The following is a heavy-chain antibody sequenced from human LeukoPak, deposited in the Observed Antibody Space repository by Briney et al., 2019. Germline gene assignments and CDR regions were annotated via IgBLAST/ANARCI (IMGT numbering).Heavy chain of an antibody. CDR2: INSDGSST. V-gene: IGHV3-74*01. CDR3: AKSGATVIDY. J-gene: IGHJ4*02. CDR1: GFTFSNYW. Sequence: GGSLRLSCTASGFTFSNYWMHWVRQAPGKGLVWVSRINSDGSSTTSADSVKGRFTTSRDNAKNTLYLQMNSLRAEDTAVYYCAKSGATVIDYWGQGTLVTVSS. D-gene: IGHD4-17*01.